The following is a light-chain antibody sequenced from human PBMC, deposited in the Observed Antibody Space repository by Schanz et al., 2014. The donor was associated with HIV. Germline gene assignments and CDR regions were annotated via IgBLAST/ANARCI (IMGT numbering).Light chain of an antibody. V-gene: IGLV3-1*01. J-gene: IGLJ2*01. Sequence: SYELTQPPSVSVSPGQTASITCSGDKLGDKYACWYQQKPGQSPVLVIYLDSKRPSGIPERFSGSNSGNTATLTISGTQAMDEADYYCQAWDSSTASFGGGTKVTVL. CDR2: LDS. CDR1: KLGDKY. CDR3: QAWDSSTAS.